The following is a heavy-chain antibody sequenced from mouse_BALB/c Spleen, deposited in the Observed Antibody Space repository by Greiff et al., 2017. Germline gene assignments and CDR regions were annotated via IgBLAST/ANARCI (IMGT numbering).Heavy chain of an antibody. CDR3: ARDNYYGSSFLAY. J-gene: IGHJ3*01. D-gene: IGHD1-1*01. V-gene: IGHV5-4*02. CDR1: GFTFSDYY. CDR2: ISDGGSYT. Sequence: VQLKESGGGLVKPGGSLKLSCAASGFTFSDYYMYWVRQTPEKRLEWVATISDGGSYTYYPDSVKGRFTISRDNAKNNLYLQMSSLKSEDTAMYYCARDNYYGSSFLAYWGQGTLVTVSA.